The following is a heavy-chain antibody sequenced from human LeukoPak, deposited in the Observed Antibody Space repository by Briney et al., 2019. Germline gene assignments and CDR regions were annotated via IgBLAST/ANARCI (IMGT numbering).Heavy chain of an antibody. V-gene: IGHV4-39*01. CDR1: GFTFSDHY. D-gene: IGHD3-9*01. CDR2: IYYSGST. CDR3: ASHLTYDILTGYYAAYFDY. Sequence: PGGSLRLSCAASGFTFSDHYMDWVRQPPGKGLEWIGSIYYSGSTYYNPSLKSRLTISVDTSKNQFSLKLSSVTAADTAVYYCASHLTYDILTGYYAAYFDYWGQGTLVTVSS. J-gene: IGHJ4*02.